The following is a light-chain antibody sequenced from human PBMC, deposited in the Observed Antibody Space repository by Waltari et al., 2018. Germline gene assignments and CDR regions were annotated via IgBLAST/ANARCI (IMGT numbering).Light chain of an antibody. V-gene: IGLV1-44*01. J-gene: IGLJ3*02. CDR2: NDD. Sequence: QSVLTQPPSASGAPAQRVTITCSIGSSNIGRNTVNWYQQFPGTAPKLLMFNDDQRASGVPGRFSGSRSVTSASLAISGLQSEDEATYYCAAWDDTLKGLFGGGTTLTVL. CDR3: AAWDDTLKGL. CDR1: SSNIGRNT.